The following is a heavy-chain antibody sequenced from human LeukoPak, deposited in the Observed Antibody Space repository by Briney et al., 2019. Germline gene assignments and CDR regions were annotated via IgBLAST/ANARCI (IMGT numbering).Heavy chain of an antibody. J-gene: IGHJ4*02. CDR2: IRYDGSNK. Sequence: PGGSLRLSCAASGFTFSSYGMHWVRQAPGKGLEWVAFIRYDGSNKYYADSVKGRFTISRDNSKNTLYLQMNSLRAEDTAVYYCAKDTVDTAMEIDYWGQGTLVTVSS. CDR1: GFTFSSYG. V-gene: IGHV3-30*02. D-gene: IGHD5-18*01. CDR3: AKDTVDTAMEIDY.